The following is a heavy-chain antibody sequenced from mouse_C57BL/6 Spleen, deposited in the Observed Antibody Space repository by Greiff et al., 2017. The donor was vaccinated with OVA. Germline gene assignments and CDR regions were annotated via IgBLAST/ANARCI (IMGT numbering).Heavy chain of an antibody. Sequence: DVMLVESGGGLVQPGGSLSLSCAASGFTFTDYYMSWVRQPPGKALEWLGFIRNKANGYTTEYSASVKGRFTISRDNSQSILYLQMNALRAEDSATYYCASPHYYGSSLYYAMDYWGQGTSVTVSS. CDR1: GFTFTDYY. J-gene: IGHJ4*01. V-gene: IGHV7-3*01. CDR3: ASPHYYGSSLYYAMDY. D-gene: IGHD1-1*01. CDR2: IRNKANGYTT.